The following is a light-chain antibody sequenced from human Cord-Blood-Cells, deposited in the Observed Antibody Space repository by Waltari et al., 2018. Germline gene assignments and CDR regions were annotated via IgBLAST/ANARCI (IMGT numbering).Light chain of an antibody. CDR1: QSVSSSY. V-gene: IGKV3-20*01. CDR3: QQYGSSPLT. J-gene: IGKJ4*01. CDR2: GAS. Sequence: EIVLTQSPGTLSLSPGERATLSCRASQSVSSSYLAWYQQKPGQAPRLLIYGASSRATGIPDRFSVSGSGTDFTLTISRREPEDFAVYYCQQYGSSPLTFGGGTKVEIK.